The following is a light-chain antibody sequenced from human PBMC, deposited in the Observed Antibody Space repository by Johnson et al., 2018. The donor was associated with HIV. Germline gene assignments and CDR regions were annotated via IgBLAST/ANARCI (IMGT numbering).Light chain of an antibody. V-gene: IGLV1-51*01. CDR1: SSNIGNNY. CDR2: DNN. J-gene: IGLJ1*01. CDR3: GTWDSSLRVGV. Sequence: QSVLTQPPSVSAAPGQKVTISCSGSSSNIGNNYVSWYQQVPGTAPKLLIYDNNKRPSGIPDRFSGSKSGTSATLGITGLKTGDEADYYCGTWDSSLRVGVLGTWTKVTVL.